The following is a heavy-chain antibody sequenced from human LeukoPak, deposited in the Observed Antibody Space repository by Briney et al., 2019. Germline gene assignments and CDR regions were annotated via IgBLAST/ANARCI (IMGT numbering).Heavy chain of an antibody. V-gene: IGHV1-2*06. Sequence: GASVKVSCKASGGTFSSYAISWVRQAPGQGLEWVGRINPVNGGTDYAQNFQGRVTMTRDTSISTAYMDLSSLRSDDTAVYYCARDYGSNSGLDYWGQGTLVTVSS. CDR3: ARDYGSNSGLDY. CDR1: GGTFSSYA. J-gene: IGHJ4*02. CDR2: INPVNGGT. D-gene: IGHD4-23*01.